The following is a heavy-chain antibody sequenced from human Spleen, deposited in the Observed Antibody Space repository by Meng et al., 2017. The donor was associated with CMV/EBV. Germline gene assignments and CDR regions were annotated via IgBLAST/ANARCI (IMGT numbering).Heavy chain of an antibody. D-gene: IGHD1-26*01. V-gene: IGHV3-66*01. Sequence: GQLVGGGGGLVKPGGARGLSRATSGFTVSSNYRSWVRQAPGKGLEWVSVIYSGGSTYYADSVKGRFTISRDNSKNTLYLQMNSLRAEDTAVYYCARVGVRGSYWGQGTLVTVSS. CDR3: ARVGVRGSY. CDR1: GFTVSSNY. J-gene: IGHJ4*02. CDR2: IYSGGST.